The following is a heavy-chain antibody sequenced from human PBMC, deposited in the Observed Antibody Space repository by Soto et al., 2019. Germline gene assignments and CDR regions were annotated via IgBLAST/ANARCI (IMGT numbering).Heavy chain of an antibody. CDR1: GESLSYYY. J-gene: IGHJ5*02. V-gene: IGHV4-34*01. Sequence: QVQLQQWGAGLLKPSETLSLTCAVYGESLSYYYWSWIRQAPGRGLEWIGEFYHGGSTNYNPSVKSRDTRSDDTTQNQSSLRVTAVTAADTAVYFCARGEWAGRFANWGQGTLVTVSS. CDR2: FYHGGST. CDR3: ARGEWAGRFAN. D-gene: IGHD1-26*01.